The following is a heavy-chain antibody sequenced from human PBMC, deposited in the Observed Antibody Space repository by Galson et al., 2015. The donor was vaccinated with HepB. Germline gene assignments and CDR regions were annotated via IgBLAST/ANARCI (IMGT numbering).Heavy chain of an antibody. CDR1: GFTFSSFG. V-gene: IGHV3-30*02. Sequence: SLRLSCAASGFTFSSFGMHWIRQAPGKGLEWVAFIRYDGSNKYYADSVKGRFTISRDNSKNTLYLQMNSLRAEDTAVYYCAIIMVRGVITLGYYYGMDVWGQGTTVTVSS. CDR2: IRYDGSNK. J-gene: IGHJ6*02. D-gene: IGHD3-10*01. CDR3: AIIMVRGVITLGYYYGMDV.